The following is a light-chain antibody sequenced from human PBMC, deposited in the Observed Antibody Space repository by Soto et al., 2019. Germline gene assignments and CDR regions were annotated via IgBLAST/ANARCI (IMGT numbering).Light chain of an antibody. J-gene: IGKJ4*01. CDR2: DAS. CDR3: QQYKSYSLT. CDR1: QSISSW. V-gene: IGKV1-5*01. Sequence: DIQMTQSPSTLSASVGDRVNITCRASQSISSWLAWYQHKPGKAPKLLIYDASILESGVPSGFSGRGSGTEFTLTIISLQPDDFATYYCQQYKSYSLTFGVGTQVQVK.